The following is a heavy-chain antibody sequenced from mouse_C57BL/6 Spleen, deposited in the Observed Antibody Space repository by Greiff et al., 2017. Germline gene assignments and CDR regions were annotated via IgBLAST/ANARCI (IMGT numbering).Heavy chain of an antibody. J-gene: IGHJ3*01. Sequence: QVQLQQPGAELVRPGSSVKLSCKASGYTFTSYWMHWVKQRPIQGLEWIGNIDPSDSETHYNQKFKDKATLTVDKSSSTAYMQLSSLTSEDSAVYYCARFDGTTNWFAYWGQGTLVTVSA. CDR2: IDPSDSET. V-gene: IGHV1-52*01. CDR3: ARFDGTTNWFAY. D-gene: IGHD2-3*01. CDR1: GYTFTSYW.